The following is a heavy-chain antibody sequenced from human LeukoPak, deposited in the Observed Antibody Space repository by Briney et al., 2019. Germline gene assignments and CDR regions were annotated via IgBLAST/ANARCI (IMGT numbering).Heavy chain of an antibody. V-gene: IGHV3-21*01. D-gene: IGHD5-24*01. J-gene: IGHJ4*02. CDR3: ARVEEMATRSVDY. Sequence: PGGSLRLSCAASGFTFSSYSMNWVRQAPGKGLELVSSISSSSSYIYYADSVKGRFTISRDNAKNTLYLQMNSLRAEDTAVYYCARVEEMATRSVDYWGQGSLVTVSS. CDR1: GFTFSSYS. CDR2: ISSSSSYI.